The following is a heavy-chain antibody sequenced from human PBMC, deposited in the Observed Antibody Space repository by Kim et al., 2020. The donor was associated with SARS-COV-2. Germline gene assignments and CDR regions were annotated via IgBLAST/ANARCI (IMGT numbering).Heavy chain of an antibody. CDR3: ARCPKDSSSWRYYYGMDV. V-gene: IGHV5-51*01. J-gene: IGHJ6*02. D-gene: IGHD6-13*01. Sequence: GESLKISCKGSGYSFTSYWIGWVRQMPGKGLEWMGIIYPGDSDTRYSPSFQGQVTISADKSISTAYLQWSSLKASDTAMYYCARCPKDSSSWRYYYGMDVWGQGTTVTVSS. CDR1: GYSFTSYW. CDR2: IYPGDSDT.